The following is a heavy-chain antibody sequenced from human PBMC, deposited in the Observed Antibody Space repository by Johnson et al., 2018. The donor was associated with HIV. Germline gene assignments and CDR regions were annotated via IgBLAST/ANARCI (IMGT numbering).Heavy chain of an antibody. J-gene: IGHJ3*02. Sequence: QVQLVESGGGVVQPGRSLRLSCAASGFSLSDYAIHWVRQAPVKGLEWVGVMSYDGSNKYYADSVKGRFNISRDNSKNALYLQMNSLRAEDTAVYYCVRSPETGDRLWRAFDIWGHGTMVTVSS. CDR2: MSYDGSNK. V-gene: IGHV3-30-3*01. CDR1: GFSLSDYA. D-gene: IGHD4-17*01. CDR3: VRSPETGDRLWRAFDI.